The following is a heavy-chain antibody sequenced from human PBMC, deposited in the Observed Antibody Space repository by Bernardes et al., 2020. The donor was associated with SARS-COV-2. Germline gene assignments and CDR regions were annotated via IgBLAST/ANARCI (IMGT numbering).Heavy chain of an antibody. CDR2: FYAGGTT. V-gene: IGHV4-39*01. Sequence: SEPLPLTCTVSGGSISSISYYWGWLRQPPGKGLEWIGSFYAGGTTYYNPSLQSRVTKSVDTSKNQFSLRLSSVTAADTAVYYCVGSSCGVDCYIGGLRSWDYGMDVWGQGTTVTVSS. J-gene: IGHJ6*02. D-gene: IGHD2-21*02. CDR1: GGSISSISYY. CDR3: VGSSCGVDCYIGGLRSWDYGMDV.